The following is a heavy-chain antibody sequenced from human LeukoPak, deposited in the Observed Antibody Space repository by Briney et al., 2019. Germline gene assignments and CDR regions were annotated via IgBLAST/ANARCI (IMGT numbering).Heavy chain of an antibody. CDR2: INHSGST. J-gene: IGHJ5*02. D-gene: IGHD3-3*01. CDR3: ARGSVIFLESRNWFDP. V-gene: IGHV4-34*01. CDR1: GGSFSGYY. Sequence: SETLSLTCAVYGGSFSGYYWSWIRQPPGKGLEWIEEINHSGSTNYNPSLKSRVTISVDTSKNQFSLKLSSVTAADTAVYYCARGSVIFLESRNWFDPWGQGTLVTVSS.